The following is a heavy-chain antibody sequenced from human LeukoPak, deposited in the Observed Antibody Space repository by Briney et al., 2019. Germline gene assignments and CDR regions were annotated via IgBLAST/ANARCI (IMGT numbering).Heavy chain of an antibody. CDR2: ISYDGSNK. CDR1: GFTFSSYA. CDR3: ARDPSGGSHVYYYYYYYMDV. J-gene: IGHJ6*03. V-gene: IGHV3-30*01. Sequence: GRSLRLSCAASGFTFSSYAMHWVRQAPGKGLEWVAVISYDGSNKYYADSVKGRFTISRDNSKNTLYLQMNSLRAEDTAVYYCARDPSGGSHVYYYYYYYMDVWGKGTTVTVSS. D-gene: IGHD2-15*01.